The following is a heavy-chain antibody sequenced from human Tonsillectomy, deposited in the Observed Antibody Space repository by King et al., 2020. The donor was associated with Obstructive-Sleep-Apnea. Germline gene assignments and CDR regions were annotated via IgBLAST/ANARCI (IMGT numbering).Heavy chain of an antibody. V-gene: IGHV3-74*01. D-gene: IGHD3-10*01. CDR3: ARVGVYGSGSPLDC. CDR1: GFTFSSYW. J-gene: IGHJ4*02. CDR2: IISDGSST. Sequence: VQLVDSGGGLVQPGGSLRLSCAASGFTFSSYWMHWVRQAPGKGLVWVSRIISDGSSTSYADSVKGRFTISRDNAKTTLYLKMNSLRAEDTAVYYCARVGVYGSGSPLDCWGQGTLVTVSS.